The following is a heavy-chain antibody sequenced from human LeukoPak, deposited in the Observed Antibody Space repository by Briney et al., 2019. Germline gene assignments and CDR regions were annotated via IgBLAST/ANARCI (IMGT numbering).Heavy chain of an antibody. V-gene: IGHV3-7*01. CDR1: GFTFISYW. J-gene: IGHJ4*02. Sequence: PGGSRSFSGEASGFTFISYWRSWFRQAPGKGLEWVANIKQDGSEKYYVDSVKGRFTISRDNAKNSLYLQMNSLRAEDTAVYYCAREVYWGQGTLVTVSS. CDR3: AREVY. CDR2: IKQDGSEK.